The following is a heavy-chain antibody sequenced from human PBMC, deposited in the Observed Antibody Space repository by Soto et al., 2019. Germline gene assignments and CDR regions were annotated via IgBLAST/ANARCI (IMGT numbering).Heavy chain of an antibody. CDR3: ARVPAY. Sequence: PSETLSLTCAVSGGSISSGGYSWSWIRQPPGKGLEWIGYMYHSGSTYYNPSLKSRVTISIDRSKTQFSLKLSSVTAADTAVYYCARVPAYWGQGILVPVSS. V-gene: IGHV4-30-2*01. D-gene: IGHD2-2*01. CDR1: GGSISSGGYS. CDR2: MYHSGST. J-gene: IGHJ4*02.